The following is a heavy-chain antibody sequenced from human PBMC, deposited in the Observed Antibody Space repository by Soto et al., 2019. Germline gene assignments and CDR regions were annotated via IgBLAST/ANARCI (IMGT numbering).Heavy chain of an antibody. D-gene: IGHD3-10*01. CDR1: GLTFGSRA. CDR2: ITDTGGDA. J-gene: IGHJ4*02. V-gene: IGHV3-23*01. Sequence: RRLSCVASGLTFGSRAMSWVRQAPGEGLQWVSTITDTGGDAKYADSVRGRFVISRDNSKKTLYLQMTSLTAEDSAMYFCARGSTDPYPGSRIFDFWGRGPLVTVYS. CDR3: ARGSTDPYPGSRIFDF.